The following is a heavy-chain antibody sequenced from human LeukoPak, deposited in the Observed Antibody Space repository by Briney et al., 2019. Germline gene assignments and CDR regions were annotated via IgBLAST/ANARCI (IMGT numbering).Heavy chain of an antibody. Sequence: ASVKVSCKASGYTFTSYGISWVRQAPGQGLEWMGWISAYNGNTNYAQKLQGRVTMTTDTSTSTAYMELRSLRSDDTAVYYCARDKGPSFLEWLLGPEDFDYWGQGTLVTVSS. CDR2: ISAYNGNT. D-gene: IGHD3-3*02. CDR3: ARDKGPSFLEWLLGPEDFDY. CDR1: GYTFTSYG. V-gene: IGHV1-18*01. J-gene: IGHJ4*02.